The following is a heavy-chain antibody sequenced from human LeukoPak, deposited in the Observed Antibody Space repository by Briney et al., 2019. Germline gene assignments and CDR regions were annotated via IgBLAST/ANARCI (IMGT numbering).Heavy chain of an antibody. V-gene: IGHV1-69*04. D-gene: IGHD2-21*02. J-gene: IGHJ4*02. CDR1: GGTFSSYA. Sequence: GASVKVSCKASGGTFSSYAISWVRQAPGQGLEWMGRIIPILGIANYAQKFQGRVTITADKSTSTAYMELSSLRSEDTAVYYCASRDPCSGDNCFALAYWGQGSLVTVSS. CDR3: ASRDPCSGDNCFALAY. CDR2: IIPILGIA.